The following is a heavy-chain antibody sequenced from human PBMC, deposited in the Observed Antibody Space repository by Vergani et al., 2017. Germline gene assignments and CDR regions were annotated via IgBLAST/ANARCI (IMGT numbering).Heavy chain of an antibody. CDR2: IYTSGST. D-gene: IGHD6-6*01. CDR3: ARGSSLGPQYYYYGMDV. Sequence: QVQLQESGPGLVKPSQTLSLTCTVSGGSISSGSYYWSWIRPPAGKGLEWIGRIYTSGSTNYNPSLKSRVTISVDTSKNQFSLKLSSVTAADTAVYYCARGSSLGPQYYYYGMDVWGQGTTVTVSS. J-gene: IGHJ6*02. CDR1: GGSISSGSYY. V-gene: IGHV4-61*02.